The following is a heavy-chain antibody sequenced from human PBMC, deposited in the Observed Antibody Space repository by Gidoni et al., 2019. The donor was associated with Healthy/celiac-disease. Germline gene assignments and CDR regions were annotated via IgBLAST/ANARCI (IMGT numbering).Heavy chain of an antibody. J-gene: IGHJ6*02. Sequence: EVQLVESGGGLVKPGGSLRLSCAASGFTFSSYSMNWVRQAPGKGLEWVSSISSSSSYIYYADSVKGRFTISRDNAKNSLYLQMNSLRAEDTAVYYCAAPNRGRSDYGMDVWGQGTTVTVSS. CDR1: GFTFSSYS. CDR3: AAPNRGRSDYGMDV. V-gene: IGHV3-21*01. D-gene: IGHD3-10*01. CDR2: ISSSSSYI.